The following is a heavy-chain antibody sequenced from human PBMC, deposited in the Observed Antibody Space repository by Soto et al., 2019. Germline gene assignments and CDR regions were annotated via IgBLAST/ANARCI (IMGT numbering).Heavy chain of an antibody. CDR1: GGSISSYY. CDR2: IYYSGST. V-gene: IGHV4-59*01. CDR3: ARAGIVPWFDP. D-gene: IGHD6-6*01. Sequence: PETLSLTCTVSGGSISSYYWSWIRQPPGKGLEWIGYIYYSGSTNYNPSLKSRVTISVDTSKNQFSLKLSSVTAADTAVYYCARAGIVPWFDPWGQGTLVTVSS. J-gene: IGHJ5*02.